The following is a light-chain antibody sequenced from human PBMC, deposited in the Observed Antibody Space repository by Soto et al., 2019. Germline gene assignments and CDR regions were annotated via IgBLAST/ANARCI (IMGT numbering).Light chain of an antibody. J-gene: IGKJ1*01. CDR2: GAS. CDR1: QSVSSSY. CDR3: QQYGSSRT. V-gene: IGKV3-20*01. Sequence: EIVLTQSPGTLSLSPGERATLSCRASQSVSSSYLAWYQQKPGQAPRLLIYGASSRATGIPDRFSGSGSGTDFTLTISRLEPEDLAVYYCQQYGSSRTFGQGTKVEFK.